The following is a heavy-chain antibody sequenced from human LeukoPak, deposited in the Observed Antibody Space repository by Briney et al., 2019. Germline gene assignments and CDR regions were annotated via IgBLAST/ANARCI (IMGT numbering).Heavy chain of an antibody. D-gene: IGHD3-22*01. V-gene: IGHV4-59*01. Sequence: SETLSLTCTVSGGSISSCYWSWIRQPPGKGLEWIGYIYYSGSTNYNPSLKSRVTISVDTSKNQFSLKLSSVTAADTAVYYCATRRRDYYDSSGYPRSGYFDLWGRGTLVTVSS. CDR2: IYYSGST. J-gene: IGHJ2*01. CDR1: GGSISSCY. CDR3: ATRRRDYYDSSGYPRSGYFDL.